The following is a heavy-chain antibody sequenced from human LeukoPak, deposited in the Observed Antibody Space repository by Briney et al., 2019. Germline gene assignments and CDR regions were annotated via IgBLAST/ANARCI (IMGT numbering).Heavy chain of an antibody. J-gene: IGHJ6*02. D-gene: IGHD5-24*01. CDR3: ARDMEGWLQHPSYYYYGMDV. CDR1: GDSVSSNSAA. V-gene: IGHV6-1*01. Sequence: SQTLSLTCAISGDSVSSNSAAWNWIRQSPSRGLEWLGRTYYRSKWYNDYAVSVKSRITINPDTSKNQFSLQLNSVTPEDTAVYYCARDMEGWLQHPSYYYYGMDVWGQGTTVTVSS. CDR2: TYYRSKWYN.